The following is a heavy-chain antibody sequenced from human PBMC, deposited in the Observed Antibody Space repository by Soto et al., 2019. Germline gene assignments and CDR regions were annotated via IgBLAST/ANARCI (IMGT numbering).Heavy chain of an antibody. CDR3: ASVDTAMDYYYYGMDV. CDR2: ISYDGSNK. D-gene: IGHD5-18*01. Sequence: QVQLVESGGGVVQPGRSLRLSCAASGFTFSSYGMHWVRQAPGKGLEWVAVISYDGSNKYYADSVKGRFTISRDNSKNTLYLQMNSLRAEDTAVYYCASVDTAMDYYYYGMDVWGQGTTVTVSS. V-gene: IGHV3-30*03. J-gene: IGHJ6*02. CDR1: GFTFSSYG.